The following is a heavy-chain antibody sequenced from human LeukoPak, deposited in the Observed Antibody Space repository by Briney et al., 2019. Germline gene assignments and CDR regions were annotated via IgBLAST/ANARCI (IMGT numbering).Heavy chain of an antibody. CDR3: ARLSSSIWGLYYMDV. V-gene: IGHV5-51*01. CDR2: IYPGDSDT. CDR1: GYSFTSYW. Sequence: GESLKISCKGSGYSFTSYWIGWVRQMPGKGLEWMGIIYPGDSDTRYSPSFQGQVTISADKSISTAYLQWSSLRASDTAMYYCARLSSSIWGLYYMDVWGKGTTVTVSS. J-gene: IGHJ6*03. D-gene: IGHD3-16*01.